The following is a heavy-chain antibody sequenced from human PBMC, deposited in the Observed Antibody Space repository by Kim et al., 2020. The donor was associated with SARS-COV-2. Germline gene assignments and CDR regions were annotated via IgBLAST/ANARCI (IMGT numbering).Heavy chain of an antibody. J-gene: IGHJ4*02. D-gene: IGHD1-26*01. Sequence: SETLSLTCAVYGGSFSGYYWSWIRQPPGKGLEWIGEINHSGSTNYNPSLKSRVTISVDTSKNQFSLKLSSVTAADTAVYYCASSEDSGRGRYWGQGTLVTVSS. CDR1: GGSFSGYY. V-gene: IGHV4-34*01. CDR3: ASSEDSGRGRY. CDR2: INHSGST.